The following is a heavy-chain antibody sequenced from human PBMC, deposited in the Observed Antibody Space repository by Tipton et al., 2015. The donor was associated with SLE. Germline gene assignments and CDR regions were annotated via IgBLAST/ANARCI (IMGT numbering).Heavy chain of an antibody. CDR2: IYYIGSGST. V-gene: IGHV4-31*03. CDR1: GGSVSSVGYY. Sequence: TLSLTCTVSGGSVSSVGYYWSWIRLQPGKGLEWIGYIYYIGSGSTSYNPSLKSRLTISVDTSKNQFSLKLSSVTAADTAVYYCARDRSRGDGSFDDGGQGTLVTVSS. J-gene: IGHJ4*02. CDR3: ARDRSRGDGSFDD. D-gene: IGHD5-24*01.